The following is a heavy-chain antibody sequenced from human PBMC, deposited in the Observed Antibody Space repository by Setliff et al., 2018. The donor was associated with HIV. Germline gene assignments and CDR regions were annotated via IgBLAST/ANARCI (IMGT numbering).Heavy chain of an antibody. V-gene: IGHV4-34*01. CDR3: ARGGGYKVSFDN. Sequence: PSETLSLTCGVYGGSLSDYYWNWIRQPPGKGLEWIAEINHSGSTNYNPSLKSRATISVDTSQNQLSLKLSSVTAADTAVYYCARGGGYKVSFDNWGPGTLVTVSS. J-gene: IGHJ4*02. CDR2: INHSGST. D-gene: IGHD3-22*01. CDR1: GGSLSDYY.